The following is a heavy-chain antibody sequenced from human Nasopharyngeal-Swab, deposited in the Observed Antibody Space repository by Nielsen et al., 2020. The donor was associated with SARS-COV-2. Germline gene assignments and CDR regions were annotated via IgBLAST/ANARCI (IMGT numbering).Heavy chain of an antibody. CDR3: ARGEDLKAYDILTGYYITSKQFDY. D-gene: IGHD3-9*01. J-gene: IGHJ4*02. CDR1: GFSLSNARMG. V-gene: IGHV2-26*01. Sequence: SGPTQVTPTETLTLTCTVSGFSLSNARMGVSWIRQPPGKALEWLAHIFSNDEKSYSTSLKSRLTISKDTSKSQVVLTMTNMDPVDTATYYCARGEDLKAYDILTGYYITSKQFDYWGQGTLVTVSS. CDR2: IFSNDEK.